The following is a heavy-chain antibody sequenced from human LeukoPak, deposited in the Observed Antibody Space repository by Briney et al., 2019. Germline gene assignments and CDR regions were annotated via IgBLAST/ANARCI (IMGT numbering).Heavy chain of an antibody. CDR3: ARVPSMVRGVVNYGMDV. CDR1: GYSFTGYF. Sequence: ASVKVSCKTSGYSFTGYFMHWVRQAPGQGLEWMGWINPNSGDTKYAQKFQGRVTMTRDTSINTAYMELRRLTSDDTAVYYCARVPSMVRGVVNYGMDVWGQGTTITVSS. V-gene: IGHV1-2*02. CDR2: INPNSGDT. J-gene: IGHJ6*02. D-gene: IGHD3-10*01.